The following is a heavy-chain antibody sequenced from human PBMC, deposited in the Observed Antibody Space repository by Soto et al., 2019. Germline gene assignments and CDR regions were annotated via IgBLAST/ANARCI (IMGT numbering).Heavy chain of an antibody. D-gene: IGHD3-10*01. J-gene: IGHJ4*02. CDR3: ARLWGWFGDY. V-gene: IGHV4-59*08. Sequence: SETLSLTCTVSGGSFTNYYWSWIRQPPGRGLEWIGYIYNTGSTNYNPSLKSRVTISVDTSKNQFSLKLSSVTAADTAVYYCARLWGWFGDYWGQGTLVTVSS. CDR2: IYNTGST. CDR1: GGSFTNYY.